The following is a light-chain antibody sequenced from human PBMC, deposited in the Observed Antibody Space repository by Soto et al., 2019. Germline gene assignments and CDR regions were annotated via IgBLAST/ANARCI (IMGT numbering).Light chain of an antibody. CDR3: SAWDDNLEGVL. Sequence: QSVLTQPPSVSETPGQRVVLSCSGSTSNIGSNTVNWYQQHPGTAPKAVFYCNSLRPSGVLDRFSGSKSGTSASLAISGLQSEDEADYYCSAWDDNLEGVLFGGGTKLTVL. V-gene: IGLV1-44*01. J-gene: IGLJ2*01. CDR2: CNS. CDR1: TSNIGSNT.